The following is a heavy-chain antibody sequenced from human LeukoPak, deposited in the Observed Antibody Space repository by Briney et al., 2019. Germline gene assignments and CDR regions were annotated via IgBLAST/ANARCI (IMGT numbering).Heavy chain of an antibody. J-gene: IGHJ4*02. CDR3: ARDSGSSEYYFDY. Sequence: GGSLRLSCAASGFTFSSYSMNWVRQAPGKGLEWVSSISSSSSYIYYADSVKGRFTISRDNARNSLHLQMNSLRAEDTAVYYCARDSGSSEYYFDYWGQGTLVTVSS. CDR1: GFTFSSYS. CDR2: ISSSSSYI. D-gene: IGHD1-26*01. V-gene: IGHV3-21*01.